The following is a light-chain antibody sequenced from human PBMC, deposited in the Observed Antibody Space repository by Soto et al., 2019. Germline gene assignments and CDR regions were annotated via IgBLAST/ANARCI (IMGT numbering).Light chain of an antibody. CDR1: QNININ. Sequence: EIVMTQSPLTLSVSPGERATLSCRASQNININLAWYQQRPGQAPRVLIYGASSRASGIPDRFSGSGSGTDFTLTINRLEPDDCAFYYCQQYKDWPPLTFGGGTRVEIK. J-gene: IGKJ4*01. V-gene: IGKV3D-15*01. CDR2: GAS. CDR3: QQYKDWPPLT.